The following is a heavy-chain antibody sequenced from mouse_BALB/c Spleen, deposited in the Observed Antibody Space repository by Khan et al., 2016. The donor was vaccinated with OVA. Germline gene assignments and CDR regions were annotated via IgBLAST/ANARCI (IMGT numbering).Heavy chain of an antibody. D-gene: IGHD1-1*01. Sequence: EVELVESGGDLVKPGGSLKLSCAASGFTFSTFAMSWVRQTPDKRLEWVATISTDGDYIYYPDSVKGRFTIYRDNAKNTLYLQMSSLRSEDTAMYYCARHTYGPFAYWGQVTLVTVSA. CDR3: ARHTYGPFAY. CDR1: GFTFSTFA. J-gene: IGHJ3*01. V-gene: IGHV5-6*01. CDR2: ISTDGDYI.